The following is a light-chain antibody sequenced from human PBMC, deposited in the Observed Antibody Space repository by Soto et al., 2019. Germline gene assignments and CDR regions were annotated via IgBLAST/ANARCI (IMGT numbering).Light chain of an antibody. CDR2: DVS. CDR3: CSYAGGLTSAGYV. CDR1: SSDVGGYNY. J-gene: IGLJ1*01. V-gene: IGLV2-11*01. Sequence: QSALTQPRSVSGSPGQSVTISCTGTSSDVGGYNYVSWYQQHPGKAPKLMIYDVSKRPSGVPDRFSGSKSGNTASLTISGLQAEDEADYYCCSYAGGLTSAGYVFGTATKLTVL.